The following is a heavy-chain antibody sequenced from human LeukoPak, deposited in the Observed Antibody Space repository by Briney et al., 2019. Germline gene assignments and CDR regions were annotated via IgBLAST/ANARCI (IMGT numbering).Heavy chain of an antibody. D-gene: IGHD6-19*01. Sequence: PSETLSLTCTVSGGAISSYYWSWIRQPPGKGLEWIGDIYYSGSTNSNPSLTSRVTISVDTSKNPFSLKLSSVTAADTAVYYCARYTGGDSSGWYSFDYWGQGPLVTVSS. CDR3: ARYTGGDSSGWYSFDY. CDR1: GGAISSYY. CDR2: IYYSGST. J-gene: IGHJ4*02. V-gene: IGHV4-59*08.